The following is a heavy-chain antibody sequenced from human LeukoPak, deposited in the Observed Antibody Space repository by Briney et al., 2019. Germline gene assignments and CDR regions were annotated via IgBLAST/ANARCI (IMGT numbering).Heavy chain of an antibody. V-gene: IGHV4-59*01. D-gene: IGHD3-3*01. CDR2: IYYSGST. Sequence: SETLSLTCTVSGGSISSYYWSWIWQPPGKGLEWIGYIYYSGSTKYNPSLMSRVTISVDTSKNQFSLKLSSVTAADTAVYYCARGTWSGYYYFDYWGQGTLVTVSS. CDR1: GGSISSYY. J-gene: IGHJ4*02. CDR3: ARGTWSGYYYFDY.